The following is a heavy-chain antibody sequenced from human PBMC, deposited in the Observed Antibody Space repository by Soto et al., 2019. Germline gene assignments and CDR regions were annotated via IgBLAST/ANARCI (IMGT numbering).Heavy chain of an antibody. CDR1: LFSFSTYG. J-gene: IGHJ4*02. V-gene: IGHV3-48*03. D-gene: IGHD4-17*01. CDR3: ARGNQDYGDYVPY. CDR2: ISLSGSTI. Sequence: LLRLPCAPCLFSFSTYGMNWVRHASGKGLEWLSYISLSGSTIYYADSVKGRFTISRDNCKNSLYLQMNSLRAEDTAVYYCARGNQDYGDYVPYWGQGTMVTFSS.